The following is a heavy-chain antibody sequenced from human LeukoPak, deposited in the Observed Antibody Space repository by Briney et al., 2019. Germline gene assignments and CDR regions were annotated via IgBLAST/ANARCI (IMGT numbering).Heavy chain of an antibody. CDR2: IIPILGIA. V-gene: IGHV1-69*02. CDR1: GGTFSSYT. J-gene: IGHJ5*02. D-gene: IGHD3-3*01. CDR3: ARGDYDFWSGPYNWFDP. Sequence: ASVKVSCKASGGTFSSYTISWVRQAPGQGLEWMGRIIPILGIANYAQKFQGRVTITADKSTSTAYMELSSLRSEDTAVYYCARGDYDFWSGPYNWFDPWGQGTLVTVSS.